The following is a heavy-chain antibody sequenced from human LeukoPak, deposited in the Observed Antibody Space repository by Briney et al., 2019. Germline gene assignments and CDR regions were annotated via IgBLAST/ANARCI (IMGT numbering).Heavy chain of an antibody. Sequence: SVTVSCTASGGTFSSYAISWVRQAPGQGLEWMGGIIPIFGTANYAQKFQGRVTITADESTSTAYMELSSLRSEDTAVYYCARASYYYDSSGYSDFDYWGQGTLVTVSS. D-gene: IGHD3-22*01. CDR1: GGTFSSYA. CDR2: IIPIFGTA. CDR3: ARASYYYDSSGYSDFDY. J-gene: IGHJ4*02. V-gene: IGHV1-69*13.